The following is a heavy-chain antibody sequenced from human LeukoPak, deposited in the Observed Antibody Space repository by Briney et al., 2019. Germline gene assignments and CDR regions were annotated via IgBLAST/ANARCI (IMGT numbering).Heavy chain of an antibody. D-gene: IGHD6-19*01. V-gene: IGHV3-30-3*01. Sequence: QTGGSLRLSCAASGFTLSSYAMHWVRQAPGKGLEWVAVISYDGSNKYYADSVKGRFTISRDNSKNTLYLQMNSLRAEDTAVYYCARPTSGRAVAGTYYFDYWGQGTLVTVSS. CDR1: GFTLSSYA. CDR2: ISYDGSNK. CDR3: ARPTSGRAVAGTYYFDY. J-gene: IGHJ4*02.